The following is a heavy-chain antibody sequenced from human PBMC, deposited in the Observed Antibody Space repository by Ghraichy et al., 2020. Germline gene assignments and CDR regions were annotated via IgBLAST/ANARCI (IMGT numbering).Heavy chain of an antibody. J-gene: IGHJ5*02. CDR3: AQGRNGVCYS. CDR1: GFTFTAYA. Sequence: GGSLRLSCAASGFTFTAYAMSWVRQAPGKGLEWVSLITNTGDNTWSADSVKGRFTTSRDNSKNTLFLEMNSLRDEDTAVYHCAQGRNGVCYSWGQGTLVTVSS. D-gene: IGHD2-8*01. CDR2: ITNTGDNT. V-gene: IGHV3-23*01.